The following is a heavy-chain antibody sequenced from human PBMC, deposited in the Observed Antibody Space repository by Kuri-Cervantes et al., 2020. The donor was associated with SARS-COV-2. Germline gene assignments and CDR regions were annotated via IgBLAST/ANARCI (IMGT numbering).Heavy chain of an antibody. CDR1: GGTFSSYA. Sequence: SVKVSCKASGGTFSSYAISWVRQAPGQGLEWMGGIIPIFGIANYAQKLQGRVTMTTDTSTSTAYMELSSLRSEDTAVYYCAFQWLGGYYFDYWGQGTLVTVSS. CDR3: AFQWLGGYYFDY. CDR2: IIPIFGIA. J-gene: IGHJ4*02. D-gene: IGHD6-19*01. V-gene: IGHV1-69*10.